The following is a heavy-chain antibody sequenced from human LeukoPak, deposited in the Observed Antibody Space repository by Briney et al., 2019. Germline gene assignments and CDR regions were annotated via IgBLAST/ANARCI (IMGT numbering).Heavy chain of an antibody. V-gene: IGHV4-38-2*01. CDR2: INHSGNT. Sequence: PSETLSLTCAVSGYSIRSGYYWGWIRQPPGKGLEWIGTINHSGNTYYNPSLDSRGTLSVDTSRNQFSLNMRSMTAADTAVYCCARVNGDYVQYWGQGTLVTVSS. D-gene: IGHD4-17*01. J-gene: IGHJ4*02. CDR3: ARVNGDYVQY. CDR1: GYSIRSGYY.